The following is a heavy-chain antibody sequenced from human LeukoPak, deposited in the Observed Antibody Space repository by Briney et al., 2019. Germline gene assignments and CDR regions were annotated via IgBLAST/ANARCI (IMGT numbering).Heavy chain of an antibody. V-gene: IGHV4-4*07. CDR2: IYTSGST. CDR3: ATGGSTHFDY. CDR1: GGSISSYY. J-gene: IGHJ4*02. D-gene: IGHD1-14*01. Sequence: SETLSLTCTVSGGSISSYYWSWIRQPAGKGLEWIGRIYTSGSTNYNPSLKSRVTMSVDTSKSQFSLKLTSVTAADTAVYYCATGGSTHFDYWGQGTLVTVSS.